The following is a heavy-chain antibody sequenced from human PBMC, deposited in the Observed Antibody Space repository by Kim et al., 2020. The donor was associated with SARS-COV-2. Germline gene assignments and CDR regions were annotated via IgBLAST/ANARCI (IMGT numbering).Heavy chain of an antibody. D-gene: IGHD3-3*02. CDR3: ASSGHFYYFDY. Sequence: IYYADSVKGRFTISRDNAKNSLYLQMNSLRAEDTAVYYCASSGHFYYFDYWGQGTLVTVSS. J-gene: IGHJ4*02. V-gene: IGHV3-21*01. CDR2: I.